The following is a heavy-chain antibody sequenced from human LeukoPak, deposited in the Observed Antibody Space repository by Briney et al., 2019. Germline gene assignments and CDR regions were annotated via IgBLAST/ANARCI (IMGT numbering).Heavy chain of an antibody. CDR1: GFTFSSYE. J-gene: IGHJ4*02. Sequence: PGGSLRLSCAASGFTFSSYEMNWVRQAPGKGLEWVSYISSSGSTIYYADSVKGRFTISRDNAKNSLYLQMNSLRAEDTAAYYCARGNDYGDYEPPLPDYWGQGTLVTVSS. CDR2: ISSSGSTI. V-gene: IGHV3-48*03. CDR3: ARGNDYGDYEPPLPDY. D-gene: IGHD4-17*01.